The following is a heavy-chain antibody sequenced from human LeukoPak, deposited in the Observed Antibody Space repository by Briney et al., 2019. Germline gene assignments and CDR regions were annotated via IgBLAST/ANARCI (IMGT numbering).Heavy chain of an antibody. V-gene: IGHV1-46*01. CDR3: ARTLAYCGGDCYIADAFNI. D-gene: IGHD2-21*02. CDR2: INPSGGST. CDR1: GYTFTSYY. Sequence: ASVKVSCRASGYTFTSYYMHWVRRAPGQGLEWMGIINPSGGSTSYAQKFQGRVTMTRDMSTSTVYMELSSLRSEDTAVYYCARTLAYCGGDCYIADAFNIWGQGTMVTVSS. J-gene: IGHJ3*02.